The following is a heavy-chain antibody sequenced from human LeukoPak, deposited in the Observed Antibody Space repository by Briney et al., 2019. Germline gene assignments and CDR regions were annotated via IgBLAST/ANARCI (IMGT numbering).Heavy chain of an antibody. Sequence: PGGSLGLSCAASGFTFSSYWMSWVRQAPGKGLEWVANVKQDGSEKYYADSVKGRFTISRDNSKNTLYLEINSLRAEDTAVYYCARESSNVVVVAATFDYWGQGTLVTVSS. D-gene: IGHD2-15*01. J-gene: IGHJ4*02. CDR1: GFTFSSYW. CDR2: VKQDGSEK. V-gene: IGHV3-7*01. CDR3: ARESSNVVVVAATFDY.